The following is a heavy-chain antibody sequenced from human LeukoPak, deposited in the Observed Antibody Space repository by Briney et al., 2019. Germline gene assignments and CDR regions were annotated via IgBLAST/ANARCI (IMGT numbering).Heavy chain of an antibody. V-gene: IGHV4-4*07. D-gene: IGHD3-22*01. J-gene: IGHJ4*02. Sequence: SETLSLTCTVSGGSISSYYWSWIRQPAGKGLEWIGLIHSRGNINYNPSLKSRVTMSVDTSKNQVSLKLNSVTAADTAVYFCAKHYYDSSGFDSWGQGILVSVS. CDR3: AKHYYDSSGFDS. CDR2: IHSRGNI. CDR1: GGSISSYY.